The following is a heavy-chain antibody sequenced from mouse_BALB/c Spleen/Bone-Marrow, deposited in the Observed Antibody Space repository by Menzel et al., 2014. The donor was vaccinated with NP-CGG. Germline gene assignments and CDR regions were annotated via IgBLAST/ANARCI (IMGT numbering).Heavy chain of an antibody. CDR1: GFSLXSYG. J-gene: IGHJ4*01. V-gene: IGHV2-9*02. D-gene: IGHD2-1*01. CDR2: IWAGGST. CDR3: ARNYGSYAMDY. Sequence: QVQLQQSGPGLVAPSQSLSITCTVSGFSLXSYGVHWVRQPPGKGLEWLGVIWAGGSTNYNSALMSRLSISKDNSKSQVFLKMNSLQTDDTAMYYCARNYGSYAMDYWGQGTSVTVSS.